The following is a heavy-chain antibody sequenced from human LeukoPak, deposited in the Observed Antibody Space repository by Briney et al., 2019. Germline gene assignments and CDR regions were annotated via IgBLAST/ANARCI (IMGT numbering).Heavy chain of an antibody. CDR2: MNPNSGNT. D-gene: IGHD5-24*01. J-gene: IGHJ3*02. CDR3: ARSRDGYNDAYDI. CDR1: GYTFSSYD. Sequence: ASVKVSCKASGYTFSSYDINWVRQATGQGLEWMGWMNPNSGNTGYAQKFQGRVTMTRDTSASTVYMELSSLRSEDTAIYYCARSRDGYNDAYDIWGQGTVVTVPS. V-gene: IGHV1-8*01.